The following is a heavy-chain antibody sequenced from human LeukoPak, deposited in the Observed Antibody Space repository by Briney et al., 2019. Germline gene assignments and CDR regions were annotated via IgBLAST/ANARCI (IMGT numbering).Heavy chain of an antibody. D-gene: IGHD5-18*01. J-gene: IGHJ4*02. V-gene: IGHV1-2*02. CDR1: GYTFTGYY. CDR3: ARSTGDTAMVPFDY. Sequence: GASVKVSCKASGYTFTGYYMHWVRQAPGQGLEWMGWINPNSGGTNYAQKFQGRVTMTRDTSISTAYMELSRLRSDDTAVYYCARSTGDTAMVPFDYWGQGTLVTVSS. CDR2: INPNSGGT.